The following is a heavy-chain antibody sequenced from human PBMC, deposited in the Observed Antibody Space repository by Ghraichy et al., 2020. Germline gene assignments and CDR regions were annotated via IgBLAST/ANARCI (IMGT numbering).Heavy chain of an antibody. CDR1: DGSISSYY. CDR3: ARGLNYYDSSGYYSPWFDP. Sequence: SETLSLTCTVSDGSISSYYWSWIRQPPGKGLEWIGYIYYSGSTNYNPSLKSRVTISIDTSKNQFSLKLSSVTAADTAVYYCARGLNYYDSSGYYSPWFDPWGQGTLVSVSS. D-gene: IGHD3-22*01. V-gene: IGHV4-59*01. CDR2: IYYSGST. J-gene: IGHJ5*02.